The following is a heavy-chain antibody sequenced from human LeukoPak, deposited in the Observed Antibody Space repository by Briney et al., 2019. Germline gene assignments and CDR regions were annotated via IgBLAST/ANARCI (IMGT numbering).Heavy chain of an antibody. J-gene: IGHJ4*02. CDR3: ARDLRGLRLGPYLDY. D-gene: IGHD5-12*01. Sequence: ASVKVSCKASGYTFTSYYMHWVRQAPGQGLEWMGMNNPSGGSTAYTQKFQGRVTMTKDTSTNTVYMELSSLRSEDTAVYYYARDLRGLRLGPYLDYWGQGTLVTVSS. CDR2: NNPSGGST. CDR1: GYTFTSYY. V-gene: IGHV1-46*01.